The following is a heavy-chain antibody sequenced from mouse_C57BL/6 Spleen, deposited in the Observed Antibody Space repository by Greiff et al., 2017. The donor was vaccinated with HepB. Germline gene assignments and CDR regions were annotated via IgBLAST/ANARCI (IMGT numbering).Heavy chain of an antibody. V-gene: IGHV5-6*01. J-gene: IGHJ3*01. CDR3: ARQGYYGSSPSWFAY. D-gene: IGHD1-1*01. Sequence: EVKLMESGGDLVKPGGSLKLSCAASGFTFSSYGMSWVRQTPDKRLEWVATISSGGSYTYYPDSVKGRFTISRDNAKNTLYLQMSSLKSEDTAMYYCARQGYYGSSPSWFAYWGQGTLVTVSA. CDR1: GFTFSSYG. CDR2: ISSGGSYT.